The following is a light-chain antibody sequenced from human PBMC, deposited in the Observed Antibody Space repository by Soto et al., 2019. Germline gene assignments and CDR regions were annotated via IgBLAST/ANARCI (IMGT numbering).Light chain of an antibody. V-gene: IGKV3-20*01. Sequence: EIVLTQSHSTLSLSHVERATLSCMASQSVSSSYLAWYQQKPGQAPRLLIYGASSRATGIPDRFSGSGSGTDFTLTISRLEPEDFAVYYCQQYGRSPKTVGQGGKVDIK. J-gene: IGKJ1*01. CDR1: QSVSSSY. CDR2: GAS. CDR3: QQYGRSPKT.